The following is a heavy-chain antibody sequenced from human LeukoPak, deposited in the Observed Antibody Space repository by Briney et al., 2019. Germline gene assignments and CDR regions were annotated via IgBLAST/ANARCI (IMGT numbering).Heavy chain of an antibody. CDR2: IYYSGST. CDR1: GGSISSSSYY. D-gene: IGHD6-6*01. Sequence: SETLSLTCTVSGGSISSSSYYWGWIRQPPGKGLEWIGSIYYSGSTYYNPSLKSRVTISVDTSKNQFSLKLSSVTAADTAVYYCARRWRNIAARPAFDYWGQGTLVTVSS. CDR3: ARRWRNIAARPAFDY. J-gene: IGHJ4*02. V-gene: IGHV4-39*01.